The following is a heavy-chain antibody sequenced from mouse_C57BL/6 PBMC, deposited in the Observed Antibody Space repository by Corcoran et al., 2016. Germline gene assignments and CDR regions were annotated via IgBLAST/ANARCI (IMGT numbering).Heavy chain of an antibody. CDR3: ARETADWYFDV. CDR1: GYSITSGYY. D-gene: IGHD4-1*01. V-gene: IGHV3-6*01. J-gene: IGHJ1*03. Sequence: DVQLQESGPGLVKPSQSLSLTCSVTGYSITSGYYWNWIRQFPGNKLEWMGYISYDGSNNYNPSLKNRISITRDTSKNQFFLKLNSVTTEDTATYYCARETADWYFDVWGTGTTVTVSS. CDR2: ISYDGSN.